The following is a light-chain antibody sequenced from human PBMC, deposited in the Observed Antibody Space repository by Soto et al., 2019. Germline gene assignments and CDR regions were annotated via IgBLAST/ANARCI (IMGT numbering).Light chain of an antibody. Sequence: DIQLTQSPSVLSASVGDTVTITCRASQALSNYLAWYQQKPGKAPDLLIYKASSLESGVPSRFSGSGSGTEFTLTISSLQPDDFATYYCQHYNSYSEAFGQGTKVDIK. V-gene: IGKV1-5*03. CDR3: QHYNSYSEA. J-gene: IGKJ1*01. CDR2: KAS. CDR1: QALSNY.